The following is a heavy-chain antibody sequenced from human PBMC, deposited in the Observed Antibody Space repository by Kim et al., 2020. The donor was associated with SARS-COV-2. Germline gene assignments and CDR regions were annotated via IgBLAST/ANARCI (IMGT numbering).Heavy chain of an antibody. V-gene: IGHV3-11*04. CDR3: ARDEAGYGYYGTDY. Sequence: ADPVTARFTISRDTAKNSLYLQMNSLRAEDTAVYYCARDEAGYGYYGTDYWGQGTLVTVSS. J-gene: IGHJ4*02. D-gene: IGHD3-10*01.